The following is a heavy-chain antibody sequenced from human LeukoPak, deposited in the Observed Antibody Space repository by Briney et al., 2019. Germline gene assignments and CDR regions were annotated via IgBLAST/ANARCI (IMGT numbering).Heavy chain of an antibody. J-gene: IGHJ3*02. D-gene: IGHD4-17*01. CDR1: GGSISSYY. CDR2: IYYSGST. CDR3: ARGVYGDYGRAFDI. V-gene: IGHV4-59*01. Sequence: PSETLSLTCTVSGGSISSYYWSWIRQPPGKGLEWIGYIYYSGSTHYNPSLKSRVTISVDTSKNQFSLKLSSVTAADTAVYYCARGVYGDYGRAFDIWGQGTMVTVSS.